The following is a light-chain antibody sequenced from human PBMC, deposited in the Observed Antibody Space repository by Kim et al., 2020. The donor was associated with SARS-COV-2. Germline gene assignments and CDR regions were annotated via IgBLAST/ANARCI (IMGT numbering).Light chain of an antibody. CDR1: SGHSSYA. V-gene: IGLV4-69*01. Sequence: GASVKLTCTLSSGHSSYAIAWHQQQPEKGPRYWMKLNSDGSHSKGDGIPDRFSGSSSGAERYLTISSLQSEDEADYYCQTWGTGMVFGGGTQLTVL. CDR2: LNSDGSH. CDR3: QTWGTGMV. J-gene: IGLJ3*02.